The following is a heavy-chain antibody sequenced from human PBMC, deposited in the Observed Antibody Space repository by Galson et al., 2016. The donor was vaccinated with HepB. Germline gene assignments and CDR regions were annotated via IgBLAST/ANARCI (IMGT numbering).Heavy chain of an antibody. J-gene: IGHJ4*02. CDR3: ARAQGTTRSLLSARRSYYFDI. CDR2: TYFRPRWSH. CDR1: GDSVSSNSAA. V-gene: IGHV6-1*01. D-gene: IGHD3-10*01. Sequence: CAISGDSVSSNSAAWNWIRQSPSSGLEWLGRTYFRPRWSHDYAESVKSRIIVNPDTSKNTLYLQMNSLRAEDTAVYSCARAQGTTRSLLSARRSYYFDIWGQGTLVAVSS.